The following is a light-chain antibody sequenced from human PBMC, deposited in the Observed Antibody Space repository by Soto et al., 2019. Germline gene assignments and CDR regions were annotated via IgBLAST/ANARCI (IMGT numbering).Light chain of an antibody. CDR2: EGS. V-gene: IGLV2-14*02. J-gene: IGLJ1*01. CDR1: SSDVGIYNL. CDR3: SSYTSSSTRV. Sequence: QSALTQPASVSGSPGQSISISCTGTSSDVGIYNLVSWYQQHPGKAPKLMIYEGSERPSGVSNRFSGSKSGNTASLTISGLQAEDEADYYCSSYTSSSTRVFGTGTKVTVL.